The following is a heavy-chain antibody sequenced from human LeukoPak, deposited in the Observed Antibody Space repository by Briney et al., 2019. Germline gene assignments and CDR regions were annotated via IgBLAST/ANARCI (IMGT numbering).Heavy chain of an antibody. J-gene: IGHJ3*02. CDR3: ARARRYSSSWSDAFDI. D-gene: IGHD6-13*01. CDR1: GGSISSYH. CDR2: IYYSGST. Sequence: SETLSLTCTVSGGSISSYHWYWIRQPPGKGLEWIGYIYYSGSTNYNPSLKSRVTISVDTSKNQFSLKLSSVTAADTAVYYCARARRYSSSWSDAFDIWGQGTMVTVSS. V-gene: IGHV4-59*01.